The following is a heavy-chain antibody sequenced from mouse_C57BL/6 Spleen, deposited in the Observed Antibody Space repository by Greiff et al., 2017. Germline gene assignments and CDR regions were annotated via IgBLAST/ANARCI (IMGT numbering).Heavy chain of an antibody. V-gene: IGHV1-69*01. J-gene: IGHJ2*01. CDR1: GFTFTSSC. Sequence: VQLQQPGAELVMPGASVKLSCKASGFTFTSSCMHWVKQRPGQGLEWIGEIDPSDSSTNYNPKFKGKSTLTVDKSSSTAYMQLSSLTSENSAVYSCARGYDGSSPDDWGKGTTLTVSS. CDR3: ARGYDGSSPDD. D-gene: IGHD1-1*01. CDR2: IDPSDSST.